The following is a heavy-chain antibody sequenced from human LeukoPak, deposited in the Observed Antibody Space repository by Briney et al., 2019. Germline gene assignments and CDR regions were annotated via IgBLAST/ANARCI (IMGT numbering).Heavy chain of an antibody. V-gene: IGHV3-23*01. J-gene: IGHJ4*02. Sequence: GGSLRLSCAASGLSFGTYGMSWVRQAPGKGLEWVSCISDSGGSTFYADSVKGRFTISRDNSKNTLYLQMKSLRAEDTAVYYCAKRVDYSSSSGGYFDYWGQGTLVTVSS. D-gene: IGHD6-6*01. CDR3: AKRVDYSSSSGGYFDY. CDR2: ISDSGGST. CDR1: GLSFGTYG.